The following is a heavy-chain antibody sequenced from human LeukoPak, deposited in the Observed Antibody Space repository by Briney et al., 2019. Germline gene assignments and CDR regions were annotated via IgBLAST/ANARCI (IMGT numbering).Heavy chain of an antibody. D-gene: IGHD3-22*01. V-gene: IGHV3-30*04. CDR2: TSYDGSNK. J-gene: IGHJ6*03. CDR3: AKGAERLRYYDSSGPMDV. Sequence: GRSLRLSCAASGFTFSTYGMHWVRQAPDKGLEWVALTSYDGSNKDYADSVKGRFTISRDNSKNTLYLQMNSLRAEDTAVYYCAKGAERLRYYDSSGPMDVWGKGTTVTVSS. CDR1: GFTFSTYG.